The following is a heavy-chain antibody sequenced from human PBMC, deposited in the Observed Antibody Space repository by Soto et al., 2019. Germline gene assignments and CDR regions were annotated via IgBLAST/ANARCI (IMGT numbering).Heavy chain of an antibody. J-gene: IGHJ6*02. CDR2: INPNSGGT. D-gene: IGHD3-3*01. CDR3: ARDVLRFLEWLLPNPGYGMDV. V-gene: IGHV1-2*04. Sequence: ASVKVSCKASGYTFTGYYMHWVRQAPGQGLEWMGWINPNSGGTNYAQKFQGWVTMTRDTSISTAYMELSRLRSDDTAVYYCARDVLRFLEWLLPNPGYGMDVWGQGTTVTVSS. CDR1: GYTFTGYY.